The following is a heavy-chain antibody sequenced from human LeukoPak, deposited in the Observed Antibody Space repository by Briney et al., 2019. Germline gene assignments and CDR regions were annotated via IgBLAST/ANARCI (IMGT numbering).Heavy chain of an antibody. Sequence: SETLSLTCAVYGGSFSGYYWSWIRQPPGKGLEWIGEINHSGSTNYNPSLKSRVTISVDTSKNQFSLKLSSVTAADTAVYYCARASGPFDYWGQGTLVTVSS. V-gene: IGHV4-34*01. J-gene: IGHJ4*02. CDR3: ARASGPFDY. CDR1: GGSFSGYY. CDR2: INHSGST.